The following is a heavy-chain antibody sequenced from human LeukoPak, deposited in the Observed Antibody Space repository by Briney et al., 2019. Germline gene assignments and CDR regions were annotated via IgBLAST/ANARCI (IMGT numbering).Heavy chain of an antibody. J-gene: IGHJ4*02. CDR3: ARGSSWLYYFDY. Sequence: GGSLRLSCAASGFTFGSYWMHWVRQAPGKGLVWVSRINSDGSSTSYADSVKGRFTISRDNAKNTLYLQMNSLRAEDTAVYYCARGSSWLYYFDYWGQGTLVTVSS. V-gene: IGHV3-74*01. D-gene: IGHD6-13*01. CDR1: GFTFGSYW. CDR2: INSDGSST.